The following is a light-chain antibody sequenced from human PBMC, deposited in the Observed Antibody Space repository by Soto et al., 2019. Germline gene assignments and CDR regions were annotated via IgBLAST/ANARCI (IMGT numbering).Light chain of an antibody. V-gene: IGLV4-69*01. CDR3: QTWGTGSHVV. CDR1: SGHSSYA. CDR2: LNSDGSH. Sequence: QSVLTQSPSASASLGASVKLTCTLSSGHSSYAIAWHQQQPEKGPRYLMKLNSDGSHSKGDGIPDRFSGSSAAAERYLTISSLHSEDDADYYCQTWGTGSHVVFGGGTKVTVL. J-gene: IGLJ2*01.